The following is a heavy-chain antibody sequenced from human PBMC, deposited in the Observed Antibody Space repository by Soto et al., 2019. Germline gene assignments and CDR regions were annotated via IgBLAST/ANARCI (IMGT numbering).Heavy chain of an antibody. CDR2: SYWDDDK. V-gene: IGHV2-5*02. CDR3: AHGYCSSTSCYMGNWFDP. CDR1: GFSLSTSGVC. D-gene: IGHD2-2*02. J-gene: IGHJ5*02. Sequence: QITLKESGPTLVKPTQTLTLTCTFSGFSLSTSGVCVGWIRQPPGKALERLALSYWDDDKRYSPALKSRLTITKDPSKNQVVLTMTNMDPVDTATYYCAHGYCSSTSCYMGNWFDPWGQGTLVTVSS.